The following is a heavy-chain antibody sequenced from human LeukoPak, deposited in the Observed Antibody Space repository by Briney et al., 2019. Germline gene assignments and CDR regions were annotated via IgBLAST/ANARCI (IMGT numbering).Heavy chain of an antibody. D-gene: IGHD3-22*01. J-gene: IGHJ4*02. V-gene: IGHV1-69*02. CDR2: IIPILGIA. CDR3: AISYYYDSSGYYLLLSDY. Sequence: SVKVSCKASGGTFSSYTISWVRQAPGQGLEWMGRIIPILGIANYAQKFQGRVTITADRSTSTAYMELGSLRSEDTAVYYCAISYYYDSSGYYLLLSDYWGQGTLVTVSS. CDR1: GGTFSSYT.